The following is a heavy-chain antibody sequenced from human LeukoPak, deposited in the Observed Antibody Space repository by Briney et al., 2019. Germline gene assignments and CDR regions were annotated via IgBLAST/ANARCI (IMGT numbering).Heavy chain of an antibody. CDR3: ARGKAAARPDAFDI. CDR1: GFTFSNAW. Sequence: GGSLRLSCAASGFTFSNAWMSWVRQAPGKGLEWVGRIKSKTDGGTTDYAAPVKGRFTISRDDSKNTLYLQMNSLKTEDTAVYYCARGKAAARPDAFDIWGQGTMVTVSS. V-gene: IGHV3-15*01. CDR2: IKSKTDGGTT. J-gene: IGHJ3*02. D-gene: IGHD6-6*01.